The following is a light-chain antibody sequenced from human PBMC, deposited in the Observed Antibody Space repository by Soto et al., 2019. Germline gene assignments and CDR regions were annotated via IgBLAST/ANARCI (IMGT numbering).Light chain of an antibody. CDR2: GAS. V-gene: IGKV3-15*01. J-gene: IGKJ5*01. CDR3: QQYNTWTLIS. Sequence: EIVMRQSPATLSVSPGERATLSCRASQSIGNNLGWYQQKPGQAPRLLIYGASTRATGIPARFSGSGSGTEFTLTITSLQSEDSAVYYCQQYNTWTLISFGQGTRLEIK. CDR1: QSIGNN.